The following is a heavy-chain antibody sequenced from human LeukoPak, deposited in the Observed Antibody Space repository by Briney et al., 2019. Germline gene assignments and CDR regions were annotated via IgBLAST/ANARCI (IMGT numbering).Heavy chain of an antibody. V-gene: IGHV4-59*01. CDR3: ARVASKGGMDV. J-gene: IGHJ6*02. CDR1: GGSIESYH. Sequence: SETLSLTRSVSGGSIESYHWSWIRQPPGKGLEWIGHVHYTWNTKYNPSLTGRVSISLDRSKNQFSLSLSSLTAADTAVYYCARVASKGGMDVWGQGTTVIVSS. CDR2: VHYTWNT.